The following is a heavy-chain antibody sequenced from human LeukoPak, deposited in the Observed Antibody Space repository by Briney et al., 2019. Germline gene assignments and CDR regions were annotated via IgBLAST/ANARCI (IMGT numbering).Heavy chain of an antibody. CDR1: GFTFSSYG. Sequence: GGSLRLSCAASGFTFSSYGMHWVRQAPGKGLEWVAFIRYDGSNKYYADSVKGRFTISRDNSKNTLYLQMNSLRAEDTAVYYCAKSKPGYSSSWYFQHWGQGTLVTVSS. V-gene: IGHV3-30*02. CDR2: IRYDGSNK. CDR3: AKSKPGYSSSWYFQH. D-gene: IGHD6-13*01. J-gene: IGHJ1*01.